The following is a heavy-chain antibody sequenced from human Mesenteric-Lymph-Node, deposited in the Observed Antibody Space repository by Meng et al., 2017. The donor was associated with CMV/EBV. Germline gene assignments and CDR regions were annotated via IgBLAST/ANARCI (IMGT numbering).Heavy chain of an antibody. Sequence: GESLKISCAASGFTFSSYGMNWVRQAPGKGLEWVSSISSNYIYYADSVKGRFTISRDNARNSLYLQMNSLRAEDTAVYYCARMYCSTTTCYTDAFDIWGQGTMVTVSS. J-gene: IGHJ3*02. CDR2: ISSNYI. D-gene: IGHD2-2*02. CDR1: GFTFSSYG. V-gene: IGHV3-21*01. CDR3: ARMYCSTTTCYTDAFDI.